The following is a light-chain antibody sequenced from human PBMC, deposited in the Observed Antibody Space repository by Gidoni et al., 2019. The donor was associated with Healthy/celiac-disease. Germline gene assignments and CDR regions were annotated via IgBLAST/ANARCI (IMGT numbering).Light chain of an antibody. J-gene: IGKJ3*01. Sequence: DIQMTQSPSSLSASVGDRVTITCQACQDISNYLNWYQQKTGKAPKLLIYDASNLETGVPSRFSGSGSGTDFTFTSSSLQPEDIATYYCQQYDNLPPGFTFXPXTKVDIK. CDR3: QQYDNLPPGFT. V-gene: IGKV1-33*01. CDR2: DAS. CDR1: QDISNY.